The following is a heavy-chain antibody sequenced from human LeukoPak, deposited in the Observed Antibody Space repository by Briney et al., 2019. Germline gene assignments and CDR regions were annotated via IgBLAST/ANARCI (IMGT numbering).Heavy chain of an antibody. CDR1: GGSISSSY. V-gene: IGHV4-59*01. D-gene: IGHD2-8*01. Sequence: SETLSLTCSVSGGSISSSYWSWIRQPPGKGLEWIAYTHHSGRTNYNPSLKSRVATSVDTSKNQFSLKLSSVTAADTAVYYCARDLGKSLPAVMAWAYWGQGTLVTVSS. CDR3: ARDLGKSLPAVMAWAY. J-gene: IGHJ4*02. CDR2: THHSGRT.